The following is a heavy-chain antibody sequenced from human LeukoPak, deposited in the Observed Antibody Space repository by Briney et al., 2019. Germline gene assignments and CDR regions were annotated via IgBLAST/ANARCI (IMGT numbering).Heavy chain of an antibody. CDR3: ARPIRGSYVEDAFDM. Sequence: ASVKVSCKTSGYTFSDYYLHWVRQAPGQGLEWMGWINPSSGGTKYVQKFQGRVTMTRDTSISTGYMELSRLRSDDTAVCYCARPIRGSYVEDAFDMWGQGTMVTVSA. CDR2: INPSSGGT. D-gene: IGHD1-26*01. CDR1: GYTFSDYY. V-gene: IGHV1-2*02. J-gene: IGHJ3*02.